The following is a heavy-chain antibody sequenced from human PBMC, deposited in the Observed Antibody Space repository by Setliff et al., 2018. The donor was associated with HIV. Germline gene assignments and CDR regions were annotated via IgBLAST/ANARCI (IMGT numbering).Heavy chain of an antibody. CDR2: IYSSGST. Sequence: PSETLSLTCTVSGGSTRTSGYYWGWIRQPPGKGREWIGSIYSSGSTYYNPSLKSRVSISVGTSKNQFSLKLRSVTAADTAVYYCATSAESGFGIHWGVFNIWGQGTRVTVSS. CDR3: ATSAESGFGIHWGVFNI. V-gene: IGHV4-39*01. CDR1: GGSTRTSGYY. J-gene: IGHJ3*02. D-gene: IGHD3-10*01.